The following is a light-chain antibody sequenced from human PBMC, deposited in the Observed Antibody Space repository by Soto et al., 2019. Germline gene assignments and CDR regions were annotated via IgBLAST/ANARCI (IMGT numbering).Light chain of an antibody. CDR2: EVT. V-gene: IGLV2-14*01. J-gene: IGLJ3*02. Sequence: QSVLTQPASVTGSPGQSITISCTGTSSDVGGYNRVSWYQHYPGTAPKLMIYEVTNRPSGVSDRFSASKSGNTASLTISGLQPEDEADYYCSSFARGSTLVFGGGTKLTVL. CDR1: SSDVGGYNR. CDR3: SSFARGSTLV.